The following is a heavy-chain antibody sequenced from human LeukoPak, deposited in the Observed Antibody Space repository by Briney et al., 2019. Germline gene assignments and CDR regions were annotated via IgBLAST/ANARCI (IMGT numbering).Heavy chain of an antibody. CDR1: GFTVSSND. J-gene: IGHJ4*02. CDR3: AKDDAWLRYGE. Sequence: GGSLRLSCAASGFTVSSNDMSWVRQAPGKGLECISVIYSGGSTDYADSVKGRLTISRDNSKNTLYLQMNSLRAEDTAVYYCAKDDAWLRYGEWSQGTLVTVSS. D-gene: IGHD3-10*01. CDR2: IYSGGST. V-gene: IGHV3-53*01.